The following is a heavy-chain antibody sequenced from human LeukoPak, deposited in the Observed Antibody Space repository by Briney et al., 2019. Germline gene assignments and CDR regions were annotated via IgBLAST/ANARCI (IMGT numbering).Heavy chain of an antibody. J-gene: IGHJ4*02. D-gene: IGHD2-2*01. CDR2: IWYDGSNK. CDR1: GFTFSSYG. Sequence: GGSLRLSCAASGFTFSSYGMHWVRQAPGKGLEWVAVIWYDGSNKYYADSVKGRFTISRDNSKNTLYLQMNSLRAEDTAVYYCARAGMVVVPAAFDYWGQGTLVTVSS. V-gene: IGHV3-33*01. CDR3: ARAGMVVVPAAFDY.